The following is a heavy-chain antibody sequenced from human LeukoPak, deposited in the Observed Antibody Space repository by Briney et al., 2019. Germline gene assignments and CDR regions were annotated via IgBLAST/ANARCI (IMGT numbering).Heavy chain of an antibody. CDR3: ARDVMITFGGVIVSGYFDY. Sequence: GGSLRLSCVASGFTFSSYGMHWVRQAPGKGLEWVAVISYDGSNKYFADSVKGRFTISRDGSRNTLYLQMNSLRAEDTAVYYCARDVMITFGGVIVSGYFDYWGQGTLVTVSS. V-gene: IGHV3-30*03. D-gene: IGHD3-16*02. CDR1: GFTFSSYG. CDR2: ISYDGSNK. J-gene: IGHJ4*02.